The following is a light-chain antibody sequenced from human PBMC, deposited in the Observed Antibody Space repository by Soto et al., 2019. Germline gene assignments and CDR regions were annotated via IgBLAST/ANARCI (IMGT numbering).Light chain of an antibody. V-gene: IGKV3-15*01. CDR1: QSLNTD. CDR2: GAS. Sequence: EILMTQSPDSLSVSPGETATLSCRASQSLNTDLAWYQQKPGQAPRLLLYGASARATGIPARFSGSGSGTEFTLTISSVQSEDSATYYCQERSKWPLYTFGQGTKLEIK. CDR3: QERSKWPLYT. J-gene: IGKJ2*01.